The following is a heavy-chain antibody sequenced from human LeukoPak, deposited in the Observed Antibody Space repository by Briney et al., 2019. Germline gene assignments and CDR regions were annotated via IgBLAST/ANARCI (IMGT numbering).Heavy chain of an antibody. Sequence: GGSLRLSCAASGLTFSSYSMNWVRQAPGKGLEWVSYISSSSSTICYADSVKGRFTISRDNAKNSLYLQMNSLRAEDTAVYYCARDLEYLGWDYWGQGTLVTVSS. J-gene: IGHJ4*02. CDR3: ARDLEYLGWDY. CDR1: GLTFSSYS. V-gene: IGHV3-48*01. CDR2: ISSSSSTI. D-gene: IGHD2/OR15-2a*01.